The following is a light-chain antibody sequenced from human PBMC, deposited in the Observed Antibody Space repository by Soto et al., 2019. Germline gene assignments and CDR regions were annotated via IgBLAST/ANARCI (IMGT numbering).Light chain of an antibody. V-gene: IGKV3-20*01. Sequence: EIVLKHSPGTLSLPPGERATLSCRASQSVSSSYLAWYQQKPGQAPRLLIYGASSRATGISDRFSGSGSGTDFTLTISRLEPEDGVGDYCHLYGIPSWRFGQVTKVDIK. CDR2: GAS. CDR3: HLYGIPSWR. J-gene: IGKJ1*01. CDR1: QSVSSSY.